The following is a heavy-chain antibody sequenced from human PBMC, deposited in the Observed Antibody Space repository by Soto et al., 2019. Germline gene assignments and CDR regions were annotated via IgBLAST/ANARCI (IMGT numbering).Heavy chain of an antibody. J-gene: IGHJ4*02. CDR3: ARDSGYYYFDY. Sequence: GGSLRLSCVASGFTVSSNYMSWVRQAPGKGLEWVSVIYSGGSTYYADSVKGRFTISRDNSKNTLYLQMNSLRAEDTAVYYCARDSGYYYFDYWGQGTLVTVSS. CDR2: IYSGGST. CDR1: GFTVSSNY. D-gene: IGHD3-22*01. V-gene: IGHV3-66*01.